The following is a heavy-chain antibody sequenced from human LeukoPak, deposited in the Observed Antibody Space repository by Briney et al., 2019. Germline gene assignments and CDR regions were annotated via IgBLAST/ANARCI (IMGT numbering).Heavy chain of an antibody. CDR2: IGGSGGST. D-gene: IGHD3-22*01. CDR3: TKHITTGATTPFYYGMDV. J-gene: IGHJ6*02. V-gene: IGHV3-23*01. Sequence: GGSLRLSCAASEFTVSSNYMSWVRQAPGKGLEWVSAIGGSGGSTYYADAVKGRFTISRDNSKNTLYLQMDSLRAEDTAIYYCTKHITTGATTPFYYGMDVWGQGTTVTVSS. CDR1: EFTVSSNY.